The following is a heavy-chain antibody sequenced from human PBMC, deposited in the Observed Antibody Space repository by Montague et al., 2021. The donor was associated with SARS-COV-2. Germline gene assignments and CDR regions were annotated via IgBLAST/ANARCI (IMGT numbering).Heavy chain of an antibody. CDR2: ISYDGSNK. V-gene: IGHV3-30-3*01. D-gene: IGHD6-13*01. J-gene: IGHJ6*02. Sequence: SLRLSCAASGFTFSSYAMHWVRQAPGKGLEWVAVISYDGSNKYXXXSXXXRFXISRDNSKNTLYLQMNSLRAEDTAVSYCASIEGSSSWNLYYYYGMDVWGQGTTVTVSS. CDR1: GFTFSSYA. CDR3: ASIEGSSSWNLYYYYGMDV.